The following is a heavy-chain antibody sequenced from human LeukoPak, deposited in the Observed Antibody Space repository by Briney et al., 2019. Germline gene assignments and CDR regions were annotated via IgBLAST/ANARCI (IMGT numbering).Heavy chain of an antibody. CDR3: ARGGNSYDRWFDP. V-gene: IGHV4-38-2*02. D-gene: IGHD5-18*01. Sequence: SETLSLTCTVSGYSISSGCYWGWIRQPPGKGLEWIGSGSTYYNPSLKSRVTISVDTSKNQFSLKLSSVTAADTAVYFCARGGNSYDRWFDPWGQGTLVTVSS. CDR1: GYSISSGCY. J-gene: IGHJ5*02. CDR2: SGST.